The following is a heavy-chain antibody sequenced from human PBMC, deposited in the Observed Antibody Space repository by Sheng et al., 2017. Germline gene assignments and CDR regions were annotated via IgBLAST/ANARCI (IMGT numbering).Heavy chain of an antibody. V-gene: IGHV3-30-3*01. J-gene: IGHJ3*02. Sequence: QVQLVESGGGVVQPGRSLRLSCAASGFTFSSYAMHWVRQAPGKGLEWVAVISYDGSNKYYADSVKGRFTISRDNSKNTLYLQMNSLRAEDTAVYYCARGEDYGGNWGRADAFDIWGQGTMVTVSS. CDR2: ISYDGSNK. CDR1: GFTFSSYA. CDR3: ARGEDYGGNWGRADAFDI. D-gene: IGHD2-15*01.